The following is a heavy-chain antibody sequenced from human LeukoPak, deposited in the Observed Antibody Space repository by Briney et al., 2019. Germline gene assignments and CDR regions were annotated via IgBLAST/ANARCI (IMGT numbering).Heavy chain of an antibody. D-gene: IGHD3-10*01. Sequence: SETLSLTCAVSGGSISSSNWWSWVRQPPGKGLEWIGEIYHSGSTNHNPSLKSRVTISVDKSKNQFSLKLSSVTAADTAVYYCARSHYGSGSYSYWGQGTLVTVSS. V-gene: IGHV4-4*02. CDR2: IYHSGST. CDR3: ARSHYGSGSYSY. CDR1: GGSISSSNW. J-gene: IGHJ4*02.